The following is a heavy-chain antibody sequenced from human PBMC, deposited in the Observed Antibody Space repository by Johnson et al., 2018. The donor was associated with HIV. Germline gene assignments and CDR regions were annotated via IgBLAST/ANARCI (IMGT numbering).Heavy chain of an antibody. D-gene: IGHD3-10*01. J-gene: IGHJ3*02. Sequence: EVQLVESGGGLIQPGGSLRLSCAASGFTVSSNYMIWVRQAPGKGLEWVSVIYSGGSTYYAVPVKGRFTISRDNSKNTVYLQMNSLRVEDTAVYYCARDRGLDAFDIWGQGTMVTVSS. CDR1: GFTVSSNY. V-gene: IGHV3-53*01. CDR2: IYSGGST. CDR3: ARDRGLDAFDI.